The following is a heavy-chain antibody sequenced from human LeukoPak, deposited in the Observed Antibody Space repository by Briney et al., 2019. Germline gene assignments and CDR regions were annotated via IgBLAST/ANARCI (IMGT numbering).Heavy chain of an antibody. CDR2: INPNSGGT. V-gene: IGHV1-2*02. CDR3: ARHDYYDSSGYSLVDY. CDR1: GYTFTGCY. D-gene: IGHD3-22*01. J-gene: IGHJ4*02. Sequence: ASVKVSCKASGYTFTGCYMHWVRQAPGQGLEWLGWINPNSGGTNYAQKFQGRVTMTRDTSISTAYMELSRLRSDDTAVYYCARHDYYDSSGYSLVDYWGQGTLVTVSS.